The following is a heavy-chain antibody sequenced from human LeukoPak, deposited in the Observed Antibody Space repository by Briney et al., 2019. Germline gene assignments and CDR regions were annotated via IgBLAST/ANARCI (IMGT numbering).Heavy chain of an antibody. D-gene: IGHD3-22*01. V-gene: IGHV3-21*01. Sequence: GGSLRLSCAASGFTFSSYSMNWVRQAPGKGLEWVSSISSSSSYIYYADSVKGRFTISRDNAKNSLYLQMNSLRAEDTAVYYCARDGDYYDSSGYYPDALDIWGQGTMVTVSS. CDR1: GFTFSSYS. CDR3: ARDGDYYDSSGYYPDALDI. CDR2: ISSSSSYI. J-gene: IGHJ3*02.